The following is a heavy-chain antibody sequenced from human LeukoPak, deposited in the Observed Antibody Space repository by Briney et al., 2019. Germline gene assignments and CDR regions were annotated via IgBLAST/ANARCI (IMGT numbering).Heavy chain of an antibody. D-gene: IGHD5-12*01. CDR1: GFTFSSYW. V-gene: IGHV3-66*01. J-gene: IGHJ4*02. CDR3: ARDSGYSSDDAY. CDR2: IYSGGFT. Sequence: GGSLRLSCAASGFTFSSYWMSWVRQAPGKGLEWVSVIYSGGFTHYADSVKDRFTISRDNSKNTLYLQMNSLRVEDTAVYYCARDSGYSSDDAYWGQGTLVTVSS.